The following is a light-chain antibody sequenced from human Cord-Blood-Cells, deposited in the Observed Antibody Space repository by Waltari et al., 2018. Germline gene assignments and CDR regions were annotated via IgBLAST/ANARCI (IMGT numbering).Light chain of an antibody. J-gene: IGLJ1*01. CDR3: SSYTSSSTLYV. V-gene: IGLV2-14*03. CDR1: SSDVGGYNY. CDR2: DVS. Sequence: QSALTQPASVSGSPGQSITISCTGTSSDVGGYNYVSWYHQHPGKAHKLMIYDVSNRPSGVSNRCSGSKSGNTSSLTISGLQAEDEADYYCSSYTSSSTLYVFGTGTKVTVL.